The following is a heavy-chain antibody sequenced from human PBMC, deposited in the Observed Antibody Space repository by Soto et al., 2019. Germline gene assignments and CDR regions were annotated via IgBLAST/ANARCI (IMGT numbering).Heavy chain of an antibody. CDR1: GFTFSSYA. V-gene: IGHV3-23*01. Sequence: GGSLRLSCAASGFTFSSYAMSWVRQAPGKGLEWVSAISGSGGSTYYADSVKGRFTISRDNSKNTLYLQMNSLRAEDTAVYYCAKNVWGKIVEYVDTAMGAKTDAFDIWGQGTMVTVSS. D-gene: IGHD5-18*01. J-gene: IGHJ3*02. CDR2: ISGSGGST. CDR3: AKNVWGKIVEYVDTAMGAKTDAFDI.